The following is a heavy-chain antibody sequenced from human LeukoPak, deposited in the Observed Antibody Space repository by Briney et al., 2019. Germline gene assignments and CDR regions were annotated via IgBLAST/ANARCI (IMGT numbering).Heavy chain of an antibody. V-gene: IGHV3-23*01. D-gene: IGHD3-22*01. Sequence: GGSLRLSCAASGFTFSSYGMSWVRQAPGKGMEWVSAISGSGGSTYYADSVKGRFTISRDNSKNTLYLQMNSLRAEDTAVYYCAKYYYDSSGYLDYWGQGTLVTVSS. CDR2: ISGSGGST. CDR1: GFTFSSYG. CDR3: AKYYYDSSGYLDY. J-gene: IGHJ4*02.